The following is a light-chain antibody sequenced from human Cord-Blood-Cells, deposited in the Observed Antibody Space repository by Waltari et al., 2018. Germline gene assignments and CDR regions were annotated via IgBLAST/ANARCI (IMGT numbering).Light chain of an antibody. CDR1: SRDVGSYNY. V-gene: IGLV2-14*01. Sequence: QCSLTQAATVSGSPGQSITISCTGTSRDVGSYNYVTWYQQHPGKAPKLMIYEVSNRPSGVSNRFSGSKSGNTASLTISGLQAEDEADYYCSSYTSSSTLVVFGGGTKLTVL. CDR3: SSYTSSSTLVV. CDR2: EVS. J-gene: IGLJ2*01.